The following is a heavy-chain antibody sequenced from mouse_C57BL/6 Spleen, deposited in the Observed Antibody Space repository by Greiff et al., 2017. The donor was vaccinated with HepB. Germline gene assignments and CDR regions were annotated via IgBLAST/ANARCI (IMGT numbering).Heavy chain of an antibody. Sequence: DVHLVESGGGLVQPGGSLKLSCAASGFTFSDYYMYWVRQTPEKRLEWVAYISNGGGSTYYPDTVKGRFTISRDNAKNTLYLQMSRLKSEDTAMYYCAREDGYYKYFDVWGTGTTVTVSS. CDR3: AREDGYYKYFDV. CDR2: ISNGGGST. CDR1: GFTFSDYY. V-gene: IGHV5-12*01. J-gene: IGHJ1*03. D-gene: IGHD2-3*01.